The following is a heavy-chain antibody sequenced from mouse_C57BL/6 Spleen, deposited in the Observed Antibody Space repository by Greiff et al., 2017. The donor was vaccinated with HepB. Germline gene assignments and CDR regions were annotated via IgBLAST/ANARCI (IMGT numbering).Heavy chain of an antibody. CDR2: INPNNGGT. Sequence: EVQLQQSGPELVKPGASVKISCKASGYTFTDYYMNWVKQSHGKSLEWIGDINPNNGGTSYNQKFKGKATLTVDKSSSTAYMELRSLTSEDSAVYYCARPTVVRGSYAMDYWGQGTSVTVSS. CDR1: GYTFTDYY. D-gene: IGHD1-1*01. J-gene: IGHJ4*01. V-gene: IGHV1-26*01. CDR3: ARPTVVRGSYAMDY.